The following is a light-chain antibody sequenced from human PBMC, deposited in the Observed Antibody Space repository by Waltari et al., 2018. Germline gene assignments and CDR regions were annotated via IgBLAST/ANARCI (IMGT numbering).Light chain of an antibody. Sequence: EIVLTQSPGTLSLSPGERATLSCRASQHVTNNYLGWSQQKPGQAPRPLIYGASNRALGIPDKFTGSGSGTDFTLTISRLEPEDFAVYYCQQYVDSPWTFGQGTNVEIK. CDR3: QQYVDSPWT. J-gene: IGKJ1*01. CDR2: GAS. V-gene: IGKV3-20*01. CDR1: QHVTNNY.